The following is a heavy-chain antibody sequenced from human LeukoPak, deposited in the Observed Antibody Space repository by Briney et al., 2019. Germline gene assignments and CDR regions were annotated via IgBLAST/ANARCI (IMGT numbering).Heavy chain of an antibody. Sequence: GGSLRLSCAASGFTFSSYEMNWVRQAPGKGLEWLSYISSSGNIKSYADSVKGRFSISRDNAKKSLDLQMNSLRAEDTAVYYCARDHDGGNSGFFDYWGQGTLVTVSA. CDR2: ISSSGNIK. CDR1: GFTFSSYE. J-gene: IGHJ4*02. CDR3: ARDHDGGNSGFFDY. V-gene: IGHV3-48*03. D-gene: IGHD4-23*01.